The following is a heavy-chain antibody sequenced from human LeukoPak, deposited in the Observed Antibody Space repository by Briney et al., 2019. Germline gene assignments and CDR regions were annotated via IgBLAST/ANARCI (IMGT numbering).Heavy chain of an antibody. J-gene: IGHJ4*02. CDR2: IKQDGSEQ. Sequence: GGSLRLSCAASGFTFSSYWMSWVRQAPGKGLEWVANIKQDGSEQYYVDSVKGRFTISRDNAKNSLYLQMHSLRAEDTAVYYCATSSMPTRTTRFDYWGQGTLVTVSS. D-gene: IGHD6-6*01. V-gene: IGHV3-7*01. CDR1: GFTFSSYW. CDR3: ATSSMPTRTTRFDY.